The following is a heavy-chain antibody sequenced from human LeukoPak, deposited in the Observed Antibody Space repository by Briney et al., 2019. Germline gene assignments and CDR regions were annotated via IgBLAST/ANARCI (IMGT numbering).Heavy chain of an antibody. D-gene: IGHD5-12*01. CDR2: ISSSSTYI. CDR3: ARELYSGYGRFDY. CDR1: GFTFSDYN. V-gene: IGHV3-21*06. Sequence: GGSLRLSCAASGFTFSDYNMNWVRQAPGKGLEWVSVISSSSTYIYYADSVKGRFTISRDNAKNSLYLQMNSLRAEDTAVYYCARELYSGYGRFDYWGQGTLVTVSS. J-gene: IGHJ4*02.